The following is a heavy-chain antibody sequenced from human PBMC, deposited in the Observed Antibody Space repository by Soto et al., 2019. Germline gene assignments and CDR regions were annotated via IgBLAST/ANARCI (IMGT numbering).Heavy chain of an antibody. J-gene: IGHJ4*02. V-gene: IGHV1-2*04. Sequence: QVQLVQSGAEVKKPGASVKVSCKASGYTFTGYYMHWVRQAPGQGLEWMGWINPNSGGTNYAQKFQGWVTMTRDTSISTAYMELSRLRSDDTAVYYCARKPSYCRGGSCYHYFDYWGQGTLVTVSS. CDR3: ARKPSYCRGGSCYHYFDY. CDR2: INPNSGGT. CDR1: GYTFTGYY. D-gene: IGHD2-15*01.